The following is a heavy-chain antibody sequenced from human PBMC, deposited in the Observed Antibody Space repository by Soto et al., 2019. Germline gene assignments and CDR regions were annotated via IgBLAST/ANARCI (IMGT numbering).Heavy chain of an antibody. J-gene: IGHJ5*02. V-gene: IGHV3-74*01. CDR1: GFTFSSYW. CDR2: INSDGSST. CDR3: AKDFWIAVRWFDP. D-gene: IGHD6-19*01. Sequence: GGSLRLSCAASGFTFSSYWMHWVRQAPGKGLVWVSRINSDGSSTSYADSVKGRFTISRDNSKNTLYLQMNSLRAEDTAVYYWAKDFWIAVRWFDPWGQGTLVTVSS.